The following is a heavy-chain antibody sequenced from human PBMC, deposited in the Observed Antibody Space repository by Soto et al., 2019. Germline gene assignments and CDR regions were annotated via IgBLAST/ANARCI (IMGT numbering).Heavy chain of an antibody. J-gene: IGHJ3*02. D-gene: IGHD2-15*01. CDR3: ARDPRGGGSFRDAFDI. CDR1: GFTFSSYS. CDR2: ISSSSSYI. Sequence: PGGSLRLSCAASGFTFSSYSMNWVRQAPGKGLEWASSISSSSSYIYYADSVKGRFTISRDNAKNSLYLQMNSLRAEDTAVYYCARDPRGGGSFRDAFDIWGQGTMVTVSS. V-gene: IGHV3-21*01.